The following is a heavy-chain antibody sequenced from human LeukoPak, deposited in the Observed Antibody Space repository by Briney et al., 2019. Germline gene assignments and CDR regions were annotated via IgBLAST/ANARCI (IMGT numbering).Heavy chain of an antibody. CDR3: ARSGAVVRDYVWGSYRYTY. Sequence: ASVKVSCKASGYTFTGNYMHWVRQAPGQGLEWMGWISAYNGNTNYAQKLQGRVTMTTDTSTSTAYMELRSLRSDDTAVYYCARSGAVVRDYVWGSYRYTYWGQGTLVTVSS. CDR1: GYTFTGNY. D-gene: IGHD3-16*02. J-gene: IGHJ4*02. V-gene: IGHV1-18*04. CDR2: ISAYNGNT.